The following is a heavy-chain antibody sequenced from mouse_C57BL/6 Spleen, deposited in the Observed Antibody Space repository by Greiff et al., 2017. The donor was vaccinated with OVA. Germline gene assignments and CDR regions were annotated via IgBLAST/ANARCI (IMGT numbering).Heavy chain of an antibody. D-gene: IGHD2-2*01. CDR2: IDPSASYT. CDR1: GYTFTSYW. CDR3: GVVTTEFAY. J-gene: IGHJ3*01. Sequence: QVQLQQSGAELVMPGASVKLSCKASGYTFTSYWMHWVKQRPGQGLEWIGEIDPSASYTNYNQKFKGKSTLTVDKSSSTAYMQLSSLTSEDSAVYYCGVVTTEFAYWGQGTLVTVAA. V-gene: IGHV1-69*01.